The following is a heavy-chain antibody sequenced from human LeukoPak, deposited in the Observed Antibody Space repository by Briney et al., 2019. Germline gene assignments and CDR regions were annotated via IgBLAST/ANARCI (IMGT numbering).Heavy chain of an antibody. D-gene: IGHD2-8*01. CDR2: IKQDGGEK. J-gene: IGHJ5*02. CDR3: ATIGDCTNADCYGGWFDP. Sequence: GGSLRLSCAASGFTSSSYWMSGVRQAPGKGPEWVANIKQDGGEKYYVDSVKGRFTISRDNAKNSVYLQMNSLRAQDTAVYYCATIGDCTNADCYGGWFDPWGQGKLVTVSP. V-gene: IGHV3-7*01. CDR1: GFTSSSYW.